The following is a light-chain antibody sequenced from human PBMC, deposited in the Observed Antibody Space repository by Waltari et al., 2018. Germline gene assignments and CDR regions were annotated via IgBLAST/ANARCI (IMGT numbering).Light chain of an antibody. J-gene: IGLJ1*01. CDR2: GVT. CDR3: CSYAGSYTEV. V-gene: IGLV2-11*01. CDR1: SSNVCGYYY. Sequence: QSALTVPRSVSGSLGQSVTFTCTGTSSNVCGYYYVSSYQQQSAEAPKLIICGVTERPSGVPDRFSGSKSGNTASLTISGLQSEDEANYYCCSYAGSYTEVFGTGTTVTVL.